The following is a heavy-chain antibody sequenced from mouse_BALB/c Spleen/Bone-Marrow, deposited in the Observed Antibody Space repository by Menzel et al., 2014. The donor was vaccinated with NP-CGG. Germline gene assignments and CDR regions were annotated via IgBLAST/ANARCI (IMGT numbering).Heavy chain of an antibody. D-gene: IGHD1-2*01. CDR2: INPSTGYT. V-gene: IGHV1-7*01. Sequence: QVQLQQSGAELAKPGASVKMSCKASGYTFTSYWMHWVKQRPGQGLEWIGYINPSTGYTEYNQKFKDKATLTADKSSSTASMYLSSLTSEDSAVYYCARSYYGYLYYFDYWGQGTTLTVSS. J-gene: IGHJ2*01. CDR3: ARSYYGYLYYFDY. CDR1: GYTFTSYW.